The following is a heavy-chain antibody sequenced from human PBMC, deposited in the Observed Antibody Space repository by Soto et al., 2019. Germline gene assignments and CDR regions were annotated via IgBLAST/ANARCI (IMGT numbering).Heavy chain of an antibody. J-gene: IGHJ4*02. CDR3: AKRRGEGFFDY. D-gene: IGHD3-16*01. CDR1: GFTFSSYV. V-gene: IGHV3-23*01. CDR2: IGGTSGST. Sequence: EVQLLESGGGLVQPWGSLRLSCAASGFTFSSYVMGWVRQAPGKGLEWVSAIGGTSGSTYYANSVRGRFTISRDNSKSTVYLQMNSLRADDTAVYFCAKRRGEGFFDYWGQGTLVTVSS.